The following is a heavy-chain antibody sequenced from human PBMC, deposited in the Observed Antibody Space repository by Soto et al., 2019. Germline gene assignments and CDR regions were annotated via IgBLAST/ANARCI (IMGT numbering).Heavy chain of an antibody. J-gene: IGHJ5*02. D-gene: IGHD2-15*01. CDR1: GGSISSYY. Sequence: SETLSLTCTVSGGSISSYYCSWIRQPPGRGLEWIGYIYYSGSTNYNPSLKSRVTISVDTSKNQFSLKLSSVTAADTAVYYCARDGGGGSAWFDPWGQGTLVTVSS. CDR3: ARDGGGGSAWFDP. V-gene: IGHV4-59*01. CDR2: IYYSGST.